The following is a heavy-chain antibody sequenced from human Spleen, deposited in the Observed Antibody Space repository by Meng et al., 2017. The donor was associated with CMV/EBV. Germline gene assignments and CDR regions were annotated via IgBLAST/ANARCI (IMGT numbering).Heavy chain of an antibody. V-gene: IGHV4-39*01. CDR1: GDSISSSTYY. CDR3: ARGHSSSSNWFDP. J-gene: IGHJ5*02. CDR2: IFYSGST. Sequence: GSLRLSCTVSGDSISSSTYYWGWIRQPPGKGLEWIGNIFYSGSTSYNPSLKSRVTISVDTSKSQLSLKLSSVTAADTAVYYCARGHSSSSNWFDPWGQGTLVTVSS. D-gene: IGHD6-6*01.